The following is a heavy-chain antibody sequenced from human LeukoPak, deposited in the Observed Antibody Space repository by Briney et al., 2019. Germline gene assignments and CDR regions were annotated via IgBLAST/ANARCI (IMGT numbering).Heavy chain of an antibody. Sequence: ASVKVSCRASGFTFTDSAINWVRQAPGQGLEWMGWISAYNGDSTIAERLQGRVTMTTDTSTTTAYMELRGLRSDDTAVYYCARVVPHGSGNYDYWGQGTLVAVSS. CDR2: ISAYNGDS. V-gene: IGHV1-18*01. D-gene: IGHD3-10*01. CDR3: ARVVPHGSGNYDY. J-gene: IGHJ4*02. CDR1: GFTFTDSA.